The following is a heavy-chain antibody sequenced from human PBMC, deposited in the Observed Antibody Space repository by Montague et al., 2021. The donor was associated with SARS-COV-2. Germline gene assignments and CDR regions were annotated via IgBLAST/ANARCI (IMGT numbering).Heavy chain of an antibody. V-gene: IGHV3-9*01. Sequence: SLRLSCAASGFTFDDYAIHWVRQDPGKGLEWVSGISWNSGRRDYADSAKGRFTISRDNAKNSLHLQMNSLRPEDTAVYYCTKTFYGSGSSPFDYWGQGTLLTVSS. CDR1: GFTFDDYA. CDR2: ISWNSGRR. CDR3: TKTFYGSGSSPFDY. D-gene: IGHD3-10*01. J-gene: IGHJ4*02.